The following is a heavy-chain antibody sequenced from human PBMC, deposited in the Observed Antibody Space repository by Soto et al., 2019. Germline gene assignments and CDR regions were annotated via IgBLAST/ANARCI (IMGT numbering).Heavy chain of an antibody. J-gene: IGHJ2*01. CDR3: ARPLCRDDYNWGYYDL. D-gene: IGHD1-1*01. CDR2: ISYDGSNK. Sequence: QVQLVESGGGVVQPGRSLRLSCAASGFTFSSYAMHWVRQAPGKGLEWVAVISYDGSNKYYADSVKGRFTISRDNSKNTLYKKMNSQRTEDAAADDCARPLCRDDYNWGYYDLGGRGTLVTVPS. CDR1: GFTFSSYA. V-gene: IGHV3-30-3*01.